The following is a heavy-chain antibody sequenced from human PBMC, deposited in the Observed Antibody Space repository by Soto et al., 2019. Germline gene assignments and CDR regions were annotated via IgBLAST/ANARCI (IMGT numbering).Heavy chain of an antibody. CDR2: ISYDGSNK. Sequence: QVQLVESGGGVVQPGRSLRLSCAASGFTFSSYGMHWVRQAPGKGLEWVAVISYDGSNKYYADSVKGRFTISRDNSKNTLYLQMNSLRAEDTAVYYCAKDVRVGATLLDACDIWGQGTMVTVSS. CDR1: GFTFSSYG. V-gene: IGHV3-30*18. CDR3: AKDVRVGATLLDACDI. D-gene: IGHD1-26*01. J-gene: IGHJ3*02.